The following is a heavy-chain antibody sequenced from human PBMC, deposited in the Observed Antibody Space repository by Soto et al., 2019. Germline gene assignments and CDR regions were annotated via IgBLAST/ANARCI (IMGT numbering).Heavy chain of an antibody. Sequence: EVQLAESGGDLVQSGGSLRLSCATSGFTFSDYWMNWVRQARGKGREWVASIREDGGETHYVDSVKGRFTISRDNARKSLYLQRNNMRVEDTAVYCCARNGETCVGNDCHRHFDSWGQGSLVSVSS. CDR3: ARNGETCVGNDCHRHFDS. J-gene: IGHJ4*02. CDR2: IREDGGET. V-gene: IGHV3-7*03. CDR1: GFTFSDYW. D-gene: IGHD5-12*01.